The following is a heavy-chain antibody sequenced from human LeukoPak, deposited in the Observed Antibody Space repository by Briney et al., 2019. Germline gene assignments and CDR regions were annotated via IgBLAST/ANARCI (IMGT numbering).Heavy chain of an antibody. D-gene: IGHD5-12*01. CDR1: GGSISSSSYY. V-gene: IGHV4-39*07. J-gene: IGHJ4*02. CDR2: IYYSGST. Sequence: SETLSLTCTASGGSISSSSYYWGWIRQPPGKGLEWIGSIYYSGSTYYNPSLKSRVTISVDTSKNQFSLKLSSVTAADTAVYYCARSTNIVATISLGIGYWGQGTLVTVSS. CDR3: ARSTNIVATISLGIGY.